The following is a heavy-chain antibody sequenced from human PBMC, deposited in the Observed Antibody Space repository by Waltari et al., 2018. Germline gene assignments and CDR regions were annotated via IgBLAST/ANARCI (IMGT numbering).Heavy chain of an antibody. CDR3: AKDQGYYDFWSGYYTDYYYYGMDV. Sequence: EVQLLESGGGLVQPGGSLRLSCAASGFTFSSYAMSWVRQAPGKGLEWVSAISGSGGSTYYADSVKGRFTISRDNSKNTLYLQMNSLRAEDTAVYYCAKDQGYYDFWSGYYTDYYYYGMDVWGQGTTVTVSS. J-gene: IGHJ6*02. CDR1: GFTFSSYA. CDR2: ISGSGGST. D-gene: IGHD3-3*01. V-gene: IGHV3-23*01.